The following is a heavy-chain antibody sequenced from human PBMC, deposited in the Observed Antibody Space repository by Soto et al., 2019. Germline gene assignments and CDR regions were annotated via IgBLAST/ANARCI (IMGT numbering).Heavy chain of an antibody. CDR3: ARVSSSSSWYGGYYYYYYMDV. V-gene: IGHV3-33*01. D-gene: IGHD6-13*01. J-gene: IGHJ6*03. CDR2: IWYDGSNK. CDR1: GFTFSSYG. Sequence: QVQLVESGGGVVQPGRSLRLSCAASGFTFSSYGMHWVRQAPGKGLEWVAVIWYDGSNKYYADSVKGRFTISRDNSKNTLYLQMNSLRSEDTAVYYCARVSSSSSWYGGYYYYYYMDVWGKGTTVTVSS.